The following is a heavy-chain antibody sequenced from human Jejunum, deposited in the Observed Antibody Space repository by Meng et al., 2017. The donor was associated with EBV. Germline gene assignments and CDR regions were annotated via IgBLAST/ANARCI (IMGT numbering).Heavy chain of an antibody. D-gene: IGHD1/OR15-1a*01. CDR2: IGGSGGAT. J-gene: IGHJ5*02. V-gene: IGHV3-23*04. CDR3: AKLTRA. Sequence: QVVGLGEGLVRPGGSLRLSCAAFGFTFSSSAMSWVRQAPGKGLEWVSSIGGSGGATYYADSVKGRFTISRDNSKSTLYLQMNSLRAEDTAVYYCAKLTRAWGQGTLVTVSS. CDR1: GFTFSSSA.